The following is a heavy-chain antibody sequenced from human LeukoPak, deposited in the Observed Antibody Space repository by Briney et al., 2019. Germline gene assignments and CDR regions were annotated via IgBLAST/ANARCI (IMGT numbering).Heavy chain of an antibody. D-gene: IGHD5-18*01. CDR3: AREATAHPYNWFDP. V-gene: IGHV4-31*03. J-gene: IGHJ5*02. Sequence: SQTLSLTRTVSGGSISSGGYYWSWIRQHPGKGLEWIGYIYYSGSTYYNPSLKSRVTISVDTSKNQFSLKLSSVTAADTAVYYCAREATAHPYNWFDPWGQGTLVTVSS. CDR1: GGSISSGGYY. CDR2: IYYSGST.